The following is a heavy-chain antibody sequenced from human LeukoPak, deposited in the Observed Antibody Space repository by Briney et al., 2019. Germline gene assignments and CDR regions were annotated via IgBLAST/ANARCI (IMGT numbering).Heavy chain of an antibody. Sequence: GGSLRLSCAASGFTFSSYSMNWVRQAPGKGLKWVSYISSSSSTIYYADSVKGRFTISRDNAKNSLYLQMNSLRAEDTAVYYCASRPGYSYGPGTLDYWGQGTLVTVSS. CDR1: GFTFSSYS. CDR2: ISSSSSTI. CDR3: ASRPGYSYGPGTLDY. D-gene: IGHD5-18*01. J-gene: IGHJ4*02. V-gene: IGHV3-48*01.